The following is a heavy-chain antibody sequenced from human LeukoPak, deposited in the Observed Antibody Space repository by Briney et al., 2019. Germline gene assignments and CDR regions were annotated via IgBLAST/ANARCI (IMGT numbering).Heavy chain of an antibody. D-gene: IGHD6-13*01. Sequence: PGGSLRLSCAASGFTVSSNYMSWVRQAPGKGLEWVSVIYSGGSTYYADSVKGRFTISRDNSKNTLYLQMNSLRADDTAVYYCARAPPYSSSRYGAFDNWGQGTMVTVSS. J-gene: IGHJ3*02. CDR3: ARAPPYSSSRYGAFDN. CDR2: IYSGGST. V-gene: IGHV3-66*01. CDR1: GFTVSSNY.